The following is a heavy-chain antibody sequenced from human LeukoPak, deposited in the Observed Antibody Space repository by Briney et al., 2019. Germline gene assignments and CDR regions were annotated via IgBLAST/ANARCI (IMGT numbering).Heavy chain of an antibody. CDR2: IYYSGST. D-gene: IGHD4-17*01. CDR1: GGSISSYY. J-gene: IGHJ4*02. Sequence: SETLSLTCTVSGGSISSYYWSWIRQPPGKGLEWIGYIYYSGSTYYNPSLKSRVTISVDTSKNQFSLKLSSVTAADTAVYYCARVGGDYGLYFDYWGQGTLVTVSS. CDR3: ARVGGDYGLYFDY. V-gene: IGHV4-59*12.